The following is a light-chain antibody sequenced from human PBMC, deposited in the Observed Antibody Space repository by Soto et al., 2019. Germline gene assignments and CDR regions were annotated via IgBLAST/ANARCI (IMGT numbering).Light chain of an antibody. CDR3: QVWDTGSDHVV. CDR1: NIESKS. V-gene: IGLV3-21*02. Sequence: SYGLTQPPSVSVAPGQTARITCGENNIESKSVHWYQQKAGQAPVLVVHDDSDRPSGIPERFSGSNSGNTATLTISRVEAGDEADYYCQVWDTGSDHVVFGGGTKLTVL. J-gene: IGLJ2*01. CDR2: DDS.